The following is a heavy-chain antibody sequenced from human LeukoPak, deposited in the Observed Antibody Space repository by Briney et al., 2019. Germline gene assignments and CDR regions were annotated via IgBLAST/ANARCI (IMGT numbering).Heavy chain of an antibody. CDR3: AKTQWKVGATDYFDY. CDR1: GFAFNNYA. J-gene: IGHJ4*02. D-gene: IGHD1-26*01. V-gene: IGHV3-23*01. CDR2: INDKGGER. Sequence: GGSLRLSCAASGFAFNNYAMTWVRQAPGKGLEWVSNINDKGGERHYADSVKGRFTISRDNSKNTVFLQMDSLRAEDTAVYYCAKTQWKVGATDYFDYWGQGILVTVSS.